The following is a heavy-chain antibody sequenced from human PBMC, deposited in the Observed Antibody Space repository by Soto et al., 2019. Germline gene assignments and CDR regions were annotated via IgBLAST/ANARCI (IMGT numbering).Heavy chain of an antibody. D-gene: IGHD7-27*01. CDR1: GFTFSSYA. CDR2: ISGSGGST. Sequence: EVQLLESGGGLVQPGGSLRLSCAASGFTFSSYAMSWVRQAPGKGLEWVSAISGSGGSTYYADSVKGRFTISRDKSKNTLNLQMNSLRAEDAAVYYCGKLDGPTGVRAAFDIWGQGTMVSVPS. V-gene: IGHV3-23*01. J-gene: IGHJ3*02. CDR3: GKLDGPTGVRAAFDI.